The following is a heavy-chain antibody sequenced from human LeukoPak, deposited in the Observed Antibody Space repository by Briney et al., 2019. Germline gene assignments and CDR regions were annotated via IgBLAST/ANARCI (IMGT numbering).Heavy chain of an antibody. CDR1: GFTFSSYA. D-gene: IGHD2-2*01. V-gene: IGHV3-23*01. Sequence: GGSLRLSCAASGFTFSSYAMNWVRQAPGKGLEWVSCNSGSGGSTYYADSVKGRFTISRDNSKNTVYLQTNSLRAEDTAVYYCAKVLLGTSCYDAMDVWGQGTPVSVSS. CDR2: NSGSGGST. J-gene: IGHJ6*02. CDR3: AKVLLGTSCYDAMDV.